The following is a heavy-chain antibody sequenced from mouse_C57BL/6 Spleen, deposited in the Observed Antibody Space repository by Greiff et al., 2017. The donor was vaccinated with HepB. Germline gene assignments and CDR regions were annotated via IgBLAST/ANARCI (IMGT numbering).Heavy chain of an antibody. CDR3: ARGGGWYYFDY. D-gene: IGHD3-3*01. CDR1: GYTFTDYY. J-gene: IGHJ2*01. CDR2: IYPGSGNT. Sequence: VQLQQSGAELVRPGASVKLSCKASGYTFTDYYINWVKQRPGQGLEWIARIYPGSGNTYYNEKFKGKATLTAEKSSSTAYMQLSSLTSEDSAVYFCARGGGWYYFDYWGQGTTLTVSS. V-gene: IGHV1-76*01.